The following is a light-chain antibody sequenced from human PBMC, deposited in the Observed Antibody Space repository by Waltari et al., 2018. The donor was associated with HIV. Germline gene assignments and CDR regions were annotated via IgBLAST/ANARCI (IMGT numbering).Light chain of an antibody. Sequence: QAVVTQEPSFSVSPGGTVTLTCGLSSGSVPPSYYPSWYQQTPGQAPRTLIYSTNSRSSGVPDRFSGSILGNQAALTITGAQADDESDYYCVLYMGSGIWVFGGGTKVTVL. CDR2: STN. CDR3: VLYMGSGIWV. V-gene: IGLV8-61*01. J-gene: IGLJ3*02. CDR1: SGSVPPSYY.